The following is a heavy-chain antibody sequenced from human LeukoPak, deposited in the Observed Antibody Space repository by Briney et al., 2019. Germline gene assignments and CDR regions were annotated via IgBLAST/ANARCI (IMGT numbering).Heavy chain of an antibody. CDR3: ARDIVVVTEPYYYYYGMGV. V-gene: IGHV3-21*01. CDR2: ISSSSSYI. Sequence: GGSLRLSCAASGFTFSSYSMNWVRQAPGKGLEWVSSISSSSSYIYYADSVKGRFTISRDNAKNSLYLQMNSLRAEDTAVYYCARDIVVVTEPYYYYYGMGVWGQGTTVTVSS. CDR1: GFTFSSYS. D-gene: IGHD2-21*02. J-gene: IGHJ6*02.